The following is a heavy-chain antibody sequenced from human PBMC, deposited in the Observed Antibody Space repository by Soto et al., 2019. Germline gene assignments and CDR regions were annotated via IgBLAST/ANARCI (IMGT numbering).Heavy chain of an antibody. Sequence: EVHLLESGGGLVQPGGSLSLSCAASGFTFNTYAMSWVRQPPGQGLEWASAISGTGFSTYYADSVKGRFSISSDSSKNTLFLQMNSLRADDTAVYFCATFTFGRPFDTWGQGTMVTVSS. CDR2: ISGTGFST. D-gene: IGHD3-16*01. CDR1: GFTFNTYA. V-gene: IGHV3-23*01. J-gene: IGHJ3*02. CDR3: ATFTFGRPFDT.